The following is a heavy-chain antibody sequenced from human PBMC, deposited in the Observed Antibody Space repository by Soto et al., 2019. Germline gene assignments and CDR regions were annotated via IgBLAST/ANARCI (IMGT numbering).Heavy chain of an antibody. CDR3: ASYCISPSCYGSYYYYRNF. J-gene: IGHJ6*03. Sequence: GASGKGSSMSSGYTVTSYDINWVRQATGQGLEWKGWMNPNRGNTRYAQKNQGRVTMTRHTSISTTYMEPSSPKSEDTTEEYCASYCISPSCYGSYYYYRNFWGKGTRITVSS. D-gene: IGHD2-2*01. V-gene: IGHV1-8*01. CDR2: MNPNRGNT. CDR1: GYTVTSYD.